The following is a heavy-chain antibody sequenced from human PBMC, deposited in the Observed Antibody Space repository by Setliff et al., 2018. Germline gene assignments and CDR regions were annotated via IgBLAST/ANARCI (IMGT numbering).Heavy chain of an antibody. D-gene: IGHD6-19*01. V-gene: IGHV5-51*01. J-gene: IGHJ3*02. CDR2: IYPGDSDT. Sequence: PGESLKISCKGSGYSFTSYWIGWVRQMPGKGLEWMGIIYPGDSDTRYSPSFQGQVTISADKSISTAYLQWSSLKASDTATYYCARQAVAGNDAFDIWGQGTMVTVSS. CDR3: ARQAVAGNDAFDI. CDR1: GYSFTSYW.